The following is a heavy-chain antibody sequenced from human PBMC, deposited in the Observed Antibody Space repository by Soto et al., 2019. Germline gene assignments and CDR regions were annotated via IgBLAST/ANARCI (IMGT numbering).Heavy chain of an antibody. CDR1: GFNFSTYG. CDR2: VSYTGDTT. D-gene: IGHD4-17*01. J-gene: IGHJ4*02. CDR3: ASTDYGGDGQDY. Sequence: GGSLRLSCASSGFNFSTYGMSWVRQAPGKGLEWVSSVSYTGDTTYYADSVKGRFTISRDNSKNTVYLQMNSLRTEDTATYYCASTDYGGDGQDYWGQGTLVTVSS. V-gene: IGHV3-23*01.